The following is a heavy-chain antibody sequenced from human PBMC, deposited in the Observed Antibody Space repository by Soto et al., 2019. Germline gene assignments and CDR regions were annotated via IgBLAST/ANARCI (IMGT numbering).Heavy chain of an antibody. CDR2: VYWDDDK. CDR3: GHRGQVDETGMGFDF. Sequence: QITLREAGPALVKHTQTLTLTCTFSGFSLNSRGVGVGWVRQPPGKTLEWLAIVYWDDDKRYRPSLRSRLSIRKDTPNNQVVLTLTNTDQGDTATYYGGHRGQVDETGMGFDFWGQGSLVTVSS. V-gene: IGHV2-5*02. D-gene: IGHD3-9*01. J-gene: IGHJ4*02. CDR1: GFSLNSRGVG.